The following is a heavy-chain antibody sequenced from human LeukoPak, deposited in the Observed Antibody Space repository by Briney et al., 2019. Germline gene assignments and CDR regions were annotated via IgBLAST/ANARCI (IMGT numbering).Heavy chain of an antibody. D-gene: IGHD1-26*01. J-gene: IGHJ4*02. CDR2: TIPIFGTA. CDR3: ARVFARSGEISGSYYYY. CDR1: GYTFTGYY. Sequence: SVKVSCKASGYTFTGYYMHWVRQAPGQGLEWMGGTIPIFGTANYAQKFQGRVAITTDASTSTAYLDLSSLRSDDTAVYYCARVFARSGEISGSYYYYWGQGTQVTVSS. V-gene: IGHV1-69*05.